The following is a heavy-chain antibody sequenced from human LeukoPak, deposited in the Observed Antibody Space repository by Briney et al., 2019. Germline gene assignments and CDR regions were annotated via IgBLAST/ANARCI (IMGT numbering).Heavy chain of an antibody. CDR2: IIPIFGTA. CDR1: GGTFSSYA. V-gene: IGHV1-69*05. D-gene: IGHD6-13*01. J-gene: IGHJ6*03. Sequence: SVKVSCKASGGTFSSYAISWVRQAHGQGLEWMGGIIPIFGTANYAQKFQGRVTITTDESTSTAYMELSSLRSEDTAVYYCASAGGSWAYYYYMDVWGKGTTVTVSS. CDR3: ASAGGSWAYYYYMDV.